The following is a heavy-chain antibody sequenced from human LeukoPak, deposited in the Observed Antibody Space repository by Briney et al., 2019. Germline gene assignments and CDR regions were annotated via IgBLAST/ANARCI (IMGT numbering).Heavy chain of an antibody. J-gene: IGHJ6*02. D-gene: IGHD6-19*01. CDR3: ARASRHRPGQRQWLVRGYYYGMDV. V-gene: IGHV3-15*01. Sequence: GGSLRLSCAASGLTFSKAWMSWVRQAPGEGLEWVGRFKSGTDGGTTDYAAPVKGRFTISRDDSKNTLYLQMNSLRAEDTAVYYCARASRHRPGQRQWLVRGYYYGMDVWGQGTTVTVSS. CDR1: GLTFSKAW. CDR2: FKSGTDGGTT.